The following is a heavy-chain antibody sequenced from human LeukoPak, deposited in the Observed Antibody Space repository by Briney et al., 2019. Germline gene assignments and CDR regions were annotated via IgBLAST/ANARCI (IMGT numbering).Heavy chain of an antibody. Sequence: GGSLRLSCAASGFTFSSYGMHWVRQAPGKGLEWVAVIWYDGSNKYYADSVKGRFTISRDNSKNTLYLQMNSLRDDDTAVYYCARVGTMVVVIIAYFDYWGQGTLVTVSS. J-gene: IGHJ4*02. CDR1: GFTFSSYG. D-gene: IGHD3-22*01. V-gene: IGHV3-33*01. CDR3: ARVGTMVVVIIAYFDY. CDR2: IWYDGSNK.